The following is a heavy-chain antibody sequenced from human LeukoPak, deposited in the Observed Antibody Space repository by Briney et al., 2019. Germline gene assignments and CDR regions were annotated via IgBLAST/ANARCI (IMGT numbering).Heavy chain of an antibody. Sequence: SSETLSLTCSVSGVSISSTIYYWGWIRQPPGKGLEWIGSIYYSGNTYYNPSLKSRVTISVDASKNQFSLRLSSVTAADTAVYYCGRHFYGSGTYYYYYYYMDVWGKGTTVTISS. CDR1: GVSISSTIYY. J-gene: IGHJ6*03. CDR2: IYYSGNT. D-gene: IGHD3-10*01. V-gene: IGHV4-39*01. CDR3: GRHFYGSGTYYYYYYYMDV.